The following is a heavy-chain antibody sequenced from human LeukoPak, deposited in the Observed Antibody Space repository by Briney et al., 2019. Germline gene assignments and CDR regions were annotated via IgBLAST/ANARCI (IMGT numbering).Heavy chain of an antibody. V-gene: IGHV4-39*01. J-gene: IGHJ4*02. Sequence: SETLSLTCTVSGGSISSGGYYWGWLRQPPGKGLEWIGSIGYTGTTNSNPSLKSRVTLSVDTSKNQVSLTLSSVTAADTAVYFCARRMGSGATYPRTFDYWGQGTLVTVSS. D-gene: IGHD2-8*02. CDR1: GGSISSGGYY. CDR2: IGYTGTT. CDR3: ARRMGSGATYPRTFDY.